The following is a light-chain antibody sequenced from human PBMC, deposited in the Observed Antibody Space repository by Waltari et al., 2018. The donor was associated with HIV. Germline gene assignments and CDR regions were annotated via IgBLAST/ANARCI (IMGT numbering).Light chain of an antibody. CDR2: SNS. V-gene: IGLV1-44*01. CDR1: NSNIGRNT. CDR3: SAWDDTLNGLI. Sequence: QSVPPQPAPASGIPGQWVTISCSGSNSNIGRNTVHWYPLLPGTHPKPLIYSNSRRPSGVPDRFSASKAGTAASLAISGLQSEDDAEYFCSAWDDTLNGLIFGGGTKLTVL. J-gene: IGLJ2*01.